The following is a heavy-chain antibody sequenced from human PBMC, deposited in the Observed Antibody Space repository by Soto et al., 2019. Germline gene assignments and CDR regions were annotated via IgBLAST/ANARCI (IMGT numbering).Heavy chain of an antibody. J-gene: IGHJ4*02. CDR3: AKDRRGEQQLVVDY. CDR1: GFTFSSYG. D-gene: IGHD6-13*01. Sequence: QVQLVESGGGVVQPGRYLRLSCAASGFTFSSYGMHWVRQAPGKGLEWVAVISYDGSNKYYADSVKGRFTISRDNSKNTLYLQMNSLRAEDTAVYYCAKDRRGEQQLVVDYWGQVTLVTVSS. CDR2: ISYDGSNK. V-gene: IGHV3-30*18.